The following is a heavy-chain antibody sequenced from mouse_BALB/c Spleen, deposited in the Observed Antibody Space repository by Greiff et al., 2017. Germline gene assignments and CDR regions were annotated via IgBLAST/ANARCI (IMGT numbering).Heavy chain of an antibody. V-gene: IGHV1S81*02. Sequence: QVHVKQSGAELVKPGASVKLSCKASGYTFTSYYMYWVKQRPGQGLEWIGEINPSNGGTNFNEKFKSKATLTVDKSSSTAYMQLSSLTSEDSAVYYCTRWLRRGLYYFDYWGQGTTLTVSS. CDR2: INPSNGGT. CDR1: GYTFTSYY. D-gene: IGHD2-2*01. CDR3: TRWLRRGLYYFDY. J-gene: IGHJ2*01.